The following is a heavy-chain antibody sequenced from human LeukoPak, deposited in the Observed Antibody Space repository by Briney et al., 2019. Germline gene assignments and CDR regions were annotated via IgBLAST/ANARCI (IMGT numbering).Heavy chain of an antibody. CDR2: INPNSGGT. Sequence: ASVKVSCKASGYIFTGYYMHWVRQAPGQGLEWMGWINPNSGGTNSAQKFQGRVTMTRDTSISTAYMEMSRLTSDDTAVYYCARHPYSGSYHFDYWGQGTLVTVSS. CDR1: GYIFTGYY. D-gene: IGHD1-26*01. J-gene: IGHJ4*02. CDR3: ARHPYSGSYHFDY. V-gene: IGHV1-2*02.